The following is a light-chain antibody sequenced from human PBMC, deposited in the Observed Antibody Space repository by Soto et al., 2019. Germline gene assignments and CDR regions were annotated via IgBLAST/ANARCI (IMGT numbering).Light chain of an antibody. Sequence: QSVLTQPPSVSGAPGQRVTISCTGSSSNIVAGYDVHWYQQLPGTAPKLLIYGNSNRPSGVPDRFSGSKSGTSASLAITGLQAEDESDYYCHSYDSSLSGPLVFGGGTKVTVL. CDR2: GNS. J-gene: IGLJ2*01. CDR1: SSNIVAGYD. V-gene: IGLV1-40*01. CDR3: HSYDSSLSGPLV.